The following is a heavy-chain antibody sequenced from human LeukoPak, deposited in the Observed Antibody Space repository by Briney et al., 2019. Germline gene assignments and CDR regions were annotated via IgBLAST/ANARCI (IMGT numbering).Heavy chain of an antibody. V-gene: IGHV4-34*01. CDR3: ARGRYYDFWGRRGDAFDI. CDR1: GESFSGYY. Sequence: SETLSLTCAVYGESFSGYYWSWIRQPPGKGLEWIGEINHSGSTNYNPSLKSRVTISVDTSKNQFSLKLSSVTAADTAVYYCARGRYYDFWGRRGDAFDIWGQGTMVTVSS. J-gene: IGHJ3*02. D-gene: IGHD3-3*01. CDR2: INHSGST.